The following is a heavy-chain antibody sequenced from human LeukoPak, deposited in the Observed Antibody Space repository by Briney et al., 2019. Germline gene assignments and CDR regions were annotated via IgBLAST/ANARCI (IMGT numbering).Heavy chain of an antibody. J-gene: IGHJ3*02. Sequence: ASVKVSCKASGGTFSSYAISWVRQAPGQGLEWMGGIIPIFGTANYAQKFQGRVTITADESTSTAYMELSSLRPEDTAVYYCARGGTMIVVVITYDAFDIWGQGTMVTVSS. V-gene: IGHV1-69*13. CDR1: GGTFSSYA. CDR3: ARGGTMIVVVITYDAFDI. CDR2: IIPIFGTA. D-gene: IGHD3-22*01.